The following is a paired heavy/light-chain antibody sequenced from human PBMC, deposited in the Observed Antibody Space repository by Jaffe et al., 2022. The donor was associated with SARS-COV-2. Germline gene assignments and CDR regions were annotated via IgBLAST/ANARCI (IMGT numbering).Heavy chain of an antibody. CDR1: GYTFTDYQ. Sequence: QVRLVQSGAEVKKPGASVKVSCTTSGYTFTDYQMHWVRQAPGQGLEWMGIINPNGGRTRYTQKLQGRVTLTRDTSTSTVYMELSSLRSEDTAIYYCARDIGSGSNLDRWGQGTLVVVSA. D-gene: IGHD3-10*01. J-gene: IGHJ5*02. CDR3: ARDIGSGSNLDR. CDR2: INPNGGRT. V-gene: IGHV1-46*04.
Light chain of an antibody. CDR1: QSINSW. J-gene: IGKJ2*01. CDR3: QQYNDYPYT. CDR2: KAS. Sequence: DVQMTQSPSTLSASVGDKVVITCRASQSINSWLAWYQQSPGKAPKLLIYKASSLESGVPSRFSGSGSGTEFTLTISSLQPDDIATYYCQQYNDYPYTFGQGTKLVI. V-gene: IGKV1-5*03.